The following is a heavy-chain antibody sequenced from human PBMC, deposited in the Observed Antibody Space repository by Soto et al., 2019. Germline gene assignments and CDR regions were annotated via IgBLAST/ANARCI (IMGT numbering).Heavy chain of an antibody. Sequence: WGSLRLSCAASGFTVNSNYMSWVRQAPGKGLEWVSVIYSGGSTYYADSVKGRFTISRDNSKNTLYLQMNSLRAEDTAVYYCAREDKGVLSNRPMDYWGQGTLVTVSS. D-gene: IGHD2-15*01. CDR2: IYSGGST. J-gene: IGHJ4*02. V-gene: IGHV3-53*01. CDR3: AREDKGVLSNRPMDY. CDR1: GFTVNSNY.